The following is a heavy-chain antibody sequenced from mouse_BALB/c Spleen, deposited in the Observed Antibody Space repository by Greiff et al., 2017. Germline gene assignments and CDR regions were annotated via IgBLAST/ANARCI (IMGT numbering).Heavy chain of an antibody. CDR1: GYAFTNYL. V-gene: IGHV1-54*01. J-gene: IGHJ2*01. CDR3: SRYDYGLFDY. D-gene: IGHD2-4*01. Sequence: QVQLQQSGAELVRPGTSVKVSCKASGYAFTNYLIAWVKQRPGQGLEWIGVINPGGGGTNYNEKFKGKATLTADKSSSTAYMQLSSLTSDDSAVYCCSRYDYGLFDYWGQGTTLTVSS. CDR2: INPGGGGT.